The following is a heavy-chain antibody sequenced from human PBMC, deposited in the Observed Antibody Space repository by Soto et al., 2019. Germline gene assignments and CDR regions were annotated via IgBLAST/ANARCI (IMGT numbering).Heavy chain of an antibody. CDR1: GFTFSDDY. CDR3: AREFGELNPQDF. J-gene: IGHJ4*02. Sequence: QVRLVESGGGLVKPGGSLRLSCGASGFTFSDDYMYWIRQAPGKGLEWVSYISSKRTYSNYADSVKGRFTVSRDNAKNSLVLQMNTLRAEDTALYYCAREFGELNPQDFWGQGTLVTVSS. V-gene: IGHV3-11*05. D-gene: IGHD3-10*01. CDR2: ISSKRTYS.